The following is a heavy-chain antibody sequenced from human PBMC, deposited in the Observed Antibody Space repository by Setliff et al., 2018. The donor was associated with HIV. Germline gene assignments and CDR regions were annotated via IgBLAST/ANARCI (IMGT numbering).Heavy chain of an antibody. Sequence: PSETLSLTCAVYGGSFSDYYWSWIRQPPGKGLEWIGEINHSGSTNYNPSLKRRVTISVDTSKNQFSLRLTSVTAADTAVYYCARAPPGIQNDAFDVWGQGTMVTVSS. CDR2: INHSGST. CDR1: GGSFSDYY. J-gene: IGHJ3*01. CDR3: ARAPPGIQNDAFDV. V-gene: IGHV4-34*01.